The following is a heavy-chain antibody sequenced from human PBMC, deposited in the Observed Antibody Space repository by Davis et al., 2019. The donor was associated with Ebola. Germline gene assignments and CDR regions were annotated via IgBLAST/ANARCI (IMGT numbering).Heavy chain of an antibody. D-gene: IGHD3-22*01. Sequence: ASVKVSCKASGYSFTDYYMHWVRQAPGQGLEWMGWINPKSGATKYAQKFEDRVTMTRDTSISTDYMELNRLRSDDTAVYYCARDRDYYYYDSSGPINYWGQGTLVSVSS. CDR3: ARDRDYYYYDSSGPINY. CDR2: INPKSGAT. CDR1: GYSFTDYY. V-gene: IGHV1-2*02. J-gene: IGHJ4*02.